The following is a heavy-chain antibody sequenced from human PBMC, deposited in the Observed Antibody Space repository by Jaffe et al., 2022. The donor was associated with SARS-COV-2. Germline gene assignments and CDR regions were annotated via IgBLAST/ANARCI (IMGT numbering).Heavy chain of an antibody. CDR2: ISGSGGST. D-gene: IGHD3-3*01. CDR1: GFTFSSYA. Sequence: EVQLLESGGGLVQPGGSLRLSCAASGFTFSSYAMSWVRQAPGKGLEWVSAISGSGGSTYYADSVKGRFTISRDNSKNTLYLQMNSLRAEDTAVYYCAKTDPDFWSGYPSFDYWGQGTLVTVSS. CDR3: AKTDPDFWSGYPSFDY. V-gene: IGHV3-23*01. J-gene: IGHJ4*02.